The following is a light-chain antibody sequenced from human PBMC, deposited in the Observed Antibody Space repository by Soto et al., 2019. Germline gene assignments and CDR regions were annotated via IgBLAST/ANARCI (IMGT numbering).Light chain of an antibody. Sequence: EIVLTQSPGTLSLSPGERATLSCRASQSVSSSYLAWYQQKPGQAPRLLIYGASSRATGIPDRFSGSGSGTDFTLTISRLEPEDFAAYYCQQYGSSPQTFGPGTKVEIK. CDR1: QSVSSSY. CDR3: QQYGSSPQT. J-gene: IGKJ3*01. CDR2: GAS. V-gene: IGKV3-20*01.